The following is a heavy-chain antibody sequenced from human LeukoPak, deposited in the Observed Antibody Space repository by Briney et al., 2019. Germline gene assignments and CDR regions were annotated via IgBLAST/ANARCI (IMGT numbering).Heavy chain of an antibody. V-gene: IGHV4-39*01. J-gene: IGHJ4*02. Sequence: SETLSLPRTVSGGFISSSSYFWGWIRQPPGKGLEWIGSIYYSGRTYYNPSLKSRVTISVDTSKHQFSLKLSSVTAADTAVYYCAIQTAAGTPFFDYWGQGTLVTVSS. CDR2: IYYSGRT. CDR3: AIQTAAGTPFFDY. D-gene: IGHD6-13*01. CDR1: GGFISSSSYF.